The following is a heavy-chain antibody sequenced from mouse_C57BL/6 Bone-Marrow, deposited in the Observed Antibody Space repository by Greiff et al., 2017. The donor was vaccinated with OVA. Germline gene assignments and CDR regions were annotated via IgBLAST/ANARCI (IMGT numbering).Heavy chain of an antibody. D-gene: IGHD2-3*01. V-gene: IGHV14-4*01. J-gene: IGHJ2*01. CDR2: IDPENGDT. CDR3: TPSDGYYRY. Sequence: EVQLKESGAELVRPGASVKLSCTASGFNIKDDYMHWVKQRPEQGLEWIGWIDPENGDTEYASKFQGKATITADTSSNTAYLQLSSLTSEDTAVYYCTPSDGYYRYWGQGTTLTVSS. CDR1: GFNIKDDY.